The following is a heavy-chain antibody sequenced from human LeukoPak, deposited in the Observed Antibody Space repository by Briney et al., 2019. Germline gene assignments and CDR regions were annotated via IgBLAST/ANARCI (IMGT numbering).Heavy chain of an antibody. J-gene: IGHJ3*02. Sequence: PGGSLRLSCAASGFSFSSYWMHWVHHAPGKGLVWVSRLNGDVSSTSYLDSVRGRLTISRDNTKNTLYLHMNSLRAEDTGVYYCARERWNSEAFDIWGQGTVVTVSS. CDR3: ARERWNSEAFDI. V-gene: IGHV3-74*01. D-gene: IGHD1-7*01. CDR2: LNGDVSST. CDR1: GFSFSSYW.